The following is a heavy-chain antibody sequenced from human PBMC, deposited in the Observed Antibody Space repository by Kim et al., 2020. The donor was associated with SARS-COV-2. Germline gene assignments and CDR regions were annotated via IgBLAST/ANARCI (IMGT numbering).Heavy chain of an antibody. CDR1: GDSVSSNSAT. CDR2: TYYRSKWFH. Sequence: SQTLSLTCAISGDSVSSNSATWNWIRQSPSRGLEWLGRTYYRSKWFHHYAVSVQGRITIDPDTSKNQFSLHLNSVTPEDTAVYYCVRDGESSYWYFDLWGRGTLVTVPS. J-gene: IGHJ2*01. V-gene: IGHV6-1*01. D-gene: IGHD3-16*02. CDR3: VRDGESSYWYFDL.